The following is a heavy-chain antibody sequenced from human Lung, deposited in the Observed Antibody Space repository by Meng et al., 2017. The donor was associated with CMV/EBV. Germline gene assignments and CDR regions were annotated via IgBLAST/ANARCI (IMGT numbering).Heavy chain of an antibody. V-gene: IGHV3-21*01. CDR3: ARDVSPRSSAYFAIYYFYALDV. J-gene: IGHJ6*02. CDR2: ISSSGTYI. D-gene: IGHD2-21*01. Sequence: GGSLRLXCAASGFTFSSYSMNWVRQAPGKGLEWVSSISSSGTYIYYADSVKGRFTISRDNAQNSLYLQMNSLSAEDTAVYYCARDVSPRSSAYFAIYYFYALDVWGQGXTVTVSS. CDR1: GFTFSSYS.